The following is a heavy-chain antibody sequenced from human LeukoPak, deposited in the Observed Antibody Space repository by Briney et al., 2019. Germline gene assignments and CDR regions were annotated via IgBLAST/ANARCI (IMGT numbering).Heavy chain of an antibody. D-gene: IGHD4-11*01. J-gene: IGHJ4*02. CDR3: ARSRPTVTFDY. V-gene: IGHV4-31*03. Sequence: PSETLSLTCTVTGDSISSSGHYWTWIRQQPGKGLEWIGYIYYSGSTYYNPSLKSRVTISVDTSKNQFSLKLSSVTAADTAVYYCARSRPTVTFDYWGQGTLVTVSS. CDR1: GDSISSSGHY. CDR2: IYYSGST.